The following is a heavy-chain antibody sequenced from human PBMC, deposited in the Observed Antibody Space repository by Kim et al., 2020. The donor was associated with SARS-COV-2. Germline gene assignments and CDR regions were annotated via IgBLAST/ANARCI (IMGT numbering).Heavy chain of an antibody. J-gene: IGHJ6*02. D-gene: IGHD3-10*01. CDR3: AAFGEDGMDV. CDR2: STK. V-gene: IGHV3-48*01. Sequence: STKYSADSVKGRYTMSRDNAKNSLYLQMNSRGAEDTAVYYCAAFGEDGMDVWGQGTTVTVSS.